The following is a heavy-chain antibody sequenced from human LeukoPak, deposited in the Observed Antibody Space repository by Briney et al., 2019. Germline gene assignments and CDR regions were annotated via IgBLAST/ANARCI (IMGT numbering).Heavy chain of an antibody. CDR1: GGTFSSCV. CDR2: IIPIFGTA. J-gene: IGHJ4*02. Sequence: ASVKVSCKASGGTFSSCVISWVRQAPGQGLEWMGRIIPIFGTANYAQKFQGRVTITTDESTSTAYMELSSLSSEDTAVYYCARGEYYYDSSGYEFDYWGQGTLVTVSS. V-gene: IGHV1-69*05. D-gene: IGHD3-22*01. CDR3: ARGEYYYDSSGYEFDY.